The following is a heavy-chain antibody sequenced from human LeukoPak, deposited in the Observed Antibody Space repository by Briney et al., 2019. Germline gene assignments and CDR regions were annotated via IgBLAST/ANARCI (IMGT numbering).Heavy chain of an antibody. J-gene: IGHJ4*02. D-gene: IGHD3-10*01. V-gene: IGHV3-23*01. Sequence: GGSLRLSCAASGFTFSSYAMSWVRQAPGKGLEWVSAISGSGGSTYYADSVKGRFTISRDNSKNTLYLQMNSLRAEDTAVYYCARDRNYYGSGSYFYPNYWGQGTLVTVSS. CDR3: ARDRNYYGSGSYFYPNY. CDR2: ISGSGGST. CDR1: GFTFSSYA.